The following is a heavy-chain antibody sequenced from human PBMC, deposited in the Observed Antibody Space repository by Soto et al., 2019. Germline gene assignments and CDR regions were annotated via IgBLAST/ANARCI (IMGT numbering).Heavy chain of an antibody. CDR2: IYYSGST. Sequence: SETLSLTCTVSGGSISSYYWSWIRQPPGKRLEWIGYIYYSGSTNYNPSLKSRVTISVDTSKNQFSLKLSSVTAADTAVYYCARGRQDTAMVKAPYYFDYSGHATLVTVS. CDR3: ARGRQDTAMVKAPYYFDY. D-gene: IGHD5-18*01. J-gene: IGHJ4*01. CDR1: GGSISSYY. V-gene: IGHV4-59*01.